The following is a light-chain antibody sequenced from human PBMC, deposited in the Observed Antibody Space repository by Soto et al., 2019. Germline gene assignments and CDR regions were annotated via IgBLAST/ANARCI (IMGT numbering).Light chain of an antibody. J-gene: IGKJ1*01. V-gene: IGKV1-9*01. CDR3: QQHNSYPRT. CDR2: GAS. Sequence: IPLTQSPSFLSASVGDRVTITCRTRRVSNTYLAWYQQKPGKAPKSLIYGASTWQTGVPYRFSGSGSGTEFTLTISSLEPEDFATYYCQQHNSYPRTFGQGTKVDIK. CDR1: RVSNTY.